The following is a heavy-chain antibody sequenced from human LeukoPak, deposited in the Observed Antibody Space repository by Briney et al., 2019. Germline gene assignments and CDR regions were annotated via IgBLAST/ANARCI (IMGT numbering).Heavy chain of an antibody. CDR3: TAGYGDYVQYYYYYGMDV. J-gene: IGHJ6*02. D-gene: IGHD4-17*01. CDR1: GFTFSNAW. V-gene: IGHV3-15*01. Sequence: GGSLRLSCAASGFTFSNAWMSWVRQASGKGLEWVGRIKSKTDGGTTDYAAPVKGRFTISRDDSKNTLYLQMNSLKTEDTAVYYCTAGYGDYVQYYYYYGMDVWGQGTTVTVSS. CDR2: IKSKTDGGTT.